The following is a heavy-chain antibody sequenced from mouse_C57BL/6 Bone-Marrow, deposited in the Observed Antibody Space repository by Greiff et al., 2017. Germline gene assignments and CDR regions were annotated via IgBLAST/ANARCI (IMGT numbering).Heavy chain of an antibody. CDR1: GFTFSSYA. J-gene: IGHJ1*03. D-gene: IGHD1-1*01. CDR3: ARDITTVVYFDV. Sequence: VQLVESGGGFVKPGGFLKLSCAASGFTFSSYAMSWVRQTPEKRLELVATICDGGSYTYYPDNVKGRFPISRDNAKTNLYLQMSHLKSEDTAMYYCARDITTVVYFDVWGTGTTVTVSS. V-gene: IGHV5-4*01. CDR2: ICDGGSYT.